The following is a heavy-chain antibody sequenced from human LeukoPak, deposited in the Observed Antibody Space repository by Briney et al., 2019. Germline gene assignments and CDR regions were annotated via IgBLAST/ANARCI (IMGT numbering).Heavy chain of an antibody. D-gene: IGHD2-2*01. V-gene: IGHV4-4*07. Sequence: SETLSLTCSVSGSSVSGYYWGWIRQPAGKGLEWIGRISTSGSTNYNPSLKSRVTISLDNSKNQFSLTLTSVTAADTAIYFCARTVFGSTSPTRYYYYMDVWGKGATVTVSS. CDR3: ARTVFGSTSPTRYYYYMDV. J-gene: IGHJ6*03. CDR1: GSSVSGYY. CDR2: ISTSGST.